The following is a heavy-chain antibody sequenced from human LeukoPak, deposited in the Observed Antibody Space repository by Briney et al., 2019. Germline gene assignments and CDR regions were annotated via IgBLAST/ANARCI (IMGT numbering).Heavy chain of an antibody. Sequence: GGSLRLFCAASGFTFSSYAMSWVRQAPGKGLEWVSAISGSGGSTYYADSVEGRFTISRDNSKNTLYLQMNSLRAEDTAVYYCATTIYSYGLWGQGTLVTVSS. CDR1: GFTFSSYA. J-gene: IGHJ4*02. V-gene: IGHV3-23*01. CDR3: ATTIYSYGL. CDR2: ISGSGGST. D-gene: IGHD5-18*01.